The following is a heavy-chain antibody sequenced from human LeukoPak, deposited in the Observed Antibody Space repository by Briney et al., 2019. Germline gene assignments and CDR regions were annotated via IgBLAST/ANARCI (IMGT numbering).Heavy chain of an antibody. CDR2: IYYSGST. D-gene: IGHD4-23*01. V-gene: IGHV4-39*07. Sequence: ETLSLTCSVSGGSISSSSYYWGWIRQPPGKVLECIGNIYYSGSTYCNPALKSRDTISVDTSKNQFCLKLRSVTAADTAVYYCARGGGNGGGWVGHYYYMDVWGKGTTVTVSS. CDR3: ARGGGNGGGWVGHYYYMDV. CDR1: GGSISSSSYY. J-gene: IGHJ6*03.